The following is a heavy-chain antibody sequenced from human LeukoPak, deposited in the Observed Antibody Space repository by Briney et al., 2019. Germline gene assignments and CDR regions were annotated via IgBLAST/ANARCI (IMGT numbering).Heavy chain of an antibody. D-gene: IGHD2-21*01. CDR2: INPIFGTA. J-gene: IGHJ5*02. CDR3: ARDTSYGTCGFDP. V-gene: IGHV1-69*05. Sequence: SVKVSCKASGGTFSTNGISWVRQAPGQGLEWMGGINPIFGTANYAQKFQGRVTITTDESTSTAYMELSGLTSEDTAVYYCARDTSYGTCGFDPWGQGTLVTVSS. CDR1: GGTFSTNG.